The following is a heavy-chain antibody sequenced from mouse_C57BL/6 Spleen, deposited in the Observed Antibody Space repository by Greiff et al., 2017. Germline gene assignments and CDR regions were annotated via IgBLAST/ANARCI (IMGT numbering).Heavy chain of an antibody. Sequence: EVKLQESGPGLVKPSQSLSLTCSVTGYSITSGYYWNWIRQFPGNKLEWMGYISYDGSNNYNPSLKNRISITRDTSKNQFFLKLNSVTTEDTATYYCARRKFYYAMDYWGQGTSVTVSS. V-gene: IGHV3-6*01. CDR3: ARRKFYYAMDY. CDR1: GYSITSGYY. J-gene: IGHJ4*01. CDR2: ISYDGSN.